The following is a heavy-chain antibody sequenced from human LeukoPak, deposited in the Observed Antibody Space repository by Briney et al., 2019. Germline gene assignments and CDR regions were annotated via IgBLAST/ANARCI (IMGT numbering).Heavy chain of an antibody. V-gene: IGHV3-30*18. CDR1: GFTFSTYW. J-gene: IGHJ3*02. CDR2: ISYDGSNK. D-gene: IGHD3-10*01. Sequence: GGSLRLSCAASGFTFSTYWMYWVRQAPGKGLEWVAVISYDGSNKYYADSVKGRFTISRDNAKNSLYLQMNSLRAEDTALYYCAKDIAGDYYGSSRGGDAFDIWGQGTMVTVSS. CDR3: AKDIAGDYYGSSRGGDAFDI.